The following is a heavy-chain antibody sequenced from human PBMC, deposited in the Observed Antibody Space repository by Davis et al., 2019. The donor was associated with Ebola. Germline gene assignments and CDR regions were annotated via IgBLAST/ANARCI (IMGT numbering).Heavy chain of an antibody. V-gene: IGHV1-8*01. D-gene: IGHD1-26*01. J-gene: IGHJ4*02. Sequence: ASVKVSCKASGYTFTSHDINWVRQATGQGLEWVGWINPNSGNTGYARKFQGRVTMTRNTSINTAYMELSSLRSEDTAVYFCARDSSGVVGANDFDYWGQGILVTVSS. CDR2: INPNSGNT. CDR3: ARDSSGVVGANDFDY. CDR1: GYTFTSHD.